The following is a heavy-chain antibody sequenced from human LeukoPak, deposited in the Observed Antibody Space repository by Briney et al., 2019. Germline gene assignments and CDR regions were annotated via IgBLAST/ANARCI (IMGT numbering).Heavy chain of an antibody. J-gene: IGHJ6*02. D-gene: IGHD2/OR15-2a*01. CDR2: ISGGGGST. CDR1: GFTFSTYA. Sequence: PGGSLRLSCAASGFTFSTYAMSWVRQAPGKGLEWVSVISGGGGSTYYADSVKGRFTISRDNSKNTLYLLMNSLRADDTAVYYCAKEFLGTGYYYYGMDVWGQGTTVTVSS. CDR3: AKEFLGTGYYYYGMDV. V-gene: IGHV3-23*01.